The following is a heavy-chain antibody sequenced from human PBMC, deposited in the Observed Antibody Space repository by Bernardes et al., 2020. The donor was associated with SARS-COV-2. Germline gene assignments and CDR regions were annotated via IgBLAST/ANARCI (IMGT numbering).Heavy chain of an antibody. J-gene: IGHJ5*02. Sequence: SETLSLTCTVSGGSISSGGYYWTWIRQHPGKGLEWIGFIYYSGSAYYNPSLKSRVTISVDTSKNQFSLKLSSVTAADTAVYYCARVLRPSGIVRDGHWFHPWGQGTLVTVSS. CDR2: IYYSGSA. CDR3: ARVLRPSGIVRDGHWFHP. D-gene: IGHD3-22*01. CDR1: GGSISSGGYY. V-gene: IGHV4-31*03.